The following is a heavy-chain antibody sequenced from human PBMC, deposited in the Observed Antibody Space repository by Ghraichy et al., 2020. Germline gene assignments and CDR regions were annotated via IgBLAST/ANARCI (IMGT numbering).Heavy chain of an antibody. CDR1: GFTFSAYS. CDR2: IKRDGSTT. CDR3: TRGCLIVVCPVDY. J-gene: IGHJ4*02. D-gene: IGHD2-15*01. V-gene: IGHV3-74*01. Sequence: GGSLRLSCAASGFTFSAYSMYWVRQAPGKGLVWVSNIKRDGSTTNYAESVRGRFTISRDNAKNTLYLQLSRLRAEDTAVYYCTRGCLIVVCPVDYWGRGTLVTVSS.